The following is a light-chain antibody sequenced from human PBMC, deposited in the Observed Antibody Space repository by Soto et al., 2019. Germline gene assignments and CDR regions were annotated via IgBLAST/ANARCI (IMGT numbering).Light chain of an antibody. J-gene: IGKJ4*01. CDR2: AAS. V-gene: IGKV1-39*01. CDR1: ENFRSY. Sequence: DIPMTQSPSSLSASVGDRITISCRASENFRSYLNWYQQKPGKPPNLLIYAASTLHSGVSSRFSGSGSGTDFTLTISNLQPEDSAMYYCQQSYTSPLTFGGGTKVEIK. CDR3: QQSYTSPLT.